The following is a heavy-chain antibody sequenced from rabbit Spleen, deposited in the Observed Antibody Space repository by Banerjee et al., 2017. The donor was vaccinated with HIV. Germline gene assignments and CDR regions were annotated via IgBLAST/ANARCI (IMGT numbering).Heavy chain of an antibody. CDR2: IDAGSSGRT. Sequence: QEHLKESGGGLVQPGGSLKLSCTASGFTLSSYYMNWVRQAPGKGLEWIACIDAGSSGRTYYASWVNGRFTISKTSSTTVTLQMTSLTAADTATYFCARDLAGYVGFGYISYLDLWGQGTLVTVS. J-gene: IGHJ4*01. V-gene: IGHV1S45*01. CDR3: ARDLAGYVGFGYISYLDL. CDR1: GFTLSSYYM. D-gene: IGHD4-2*01.